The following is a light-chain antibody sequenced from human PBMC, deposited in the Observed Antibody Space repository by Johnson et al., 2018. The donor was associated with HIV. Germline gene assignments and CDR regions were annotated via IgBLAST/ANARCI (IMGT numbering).Light chain of an antibody. CDR2: KNN. CDR1: SSTIGNNY. Sequence: QSVLTQPPSVSAAPGQKVTISCSGSSSTIGNNYVSWYQVLPGTAPKLLIYKNNERPSGIPDRFSGSKSGTSATLGITVLQTGDEADYYCGTWDTSLSAGGVFGTGTKVTVL. V-gene: IGLV1-51*02. CDR3: GTWDTSLSAGGV. J-gene: IGLJ1*01.